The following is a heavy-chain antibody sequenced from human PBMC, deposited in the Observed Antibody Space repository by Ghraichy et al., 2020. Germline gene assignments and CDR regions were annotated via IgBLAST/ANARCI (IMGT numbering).Heavy chain of an antibody. D-gene: IGHD1-26*01. CDR2: IYYSGST. J-gene: IGHJ3*02. CDR3: ARAEGWEGAFDI. CDR1: GGSISSYY. V-gene: IGHV4-59*01. Sequence: SETLSLTCTVSGGSISSYYWSWIRQPPGKGLEWIGYIYYSGSTNYNPSLKSRVTISVDTSKNQFSLKLSSVTAADTAVYYCARAEGWEGAFDIWGKGTMVTVSS.